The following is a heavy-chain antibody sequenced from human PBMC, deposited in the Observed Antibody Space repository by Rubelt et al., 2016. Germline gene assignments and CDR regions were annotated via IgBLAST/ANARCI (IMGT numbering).Heavy chain of an antibody. CDR1: GGSISSYY. Sequence: QVQLQESGPGLVKPSETLSLTCTVSGGSISSYYWSWIRQPPGKGLEWIGSIYFSGSTYYSPSLKSRVTISVDTSKNQFSLKLTSVTAADTAVYYCARHLAGNSWFDYWGQGTLVTVSS. CDR2: IYFSGST. CDR3: ARHLAGNSWFDY. J-gene: IGHJ5*01. V-gene: IGHV4-59*08.